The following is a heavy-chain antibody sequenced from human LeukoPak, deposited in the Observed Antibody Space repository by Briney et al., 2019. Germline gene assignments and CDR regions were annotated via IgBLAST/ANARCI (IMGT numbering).Heavy chain of an antibody. V-gene: IGHV3-23*01. J-gene: IGHJ4*02. Sequence: SGGSLRLSCGASGFTLNNYAMCWVRQAPGKGLEWVSAIIRSGGSTYYADSVKGRFTISRDNSKNALYLQMNSLRAEDTAVYYCAKDLTLYGDFPSFDYWGQGTLVTVSS. CDR1: GFTLNNYA. CDR2: IIRSGGST. CDR3: AKDLTLYGDFPSFDY. D-gene: IGHD2-21*01.